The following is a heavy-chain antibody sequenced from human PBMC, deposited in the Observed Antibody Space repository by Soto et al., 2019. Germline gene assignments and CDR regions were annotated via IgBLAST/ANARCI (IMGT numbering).Heavy chain of an antibody. CDR1: GGSMSSSNW. CDR3: ARETYGDYAGYFDP. Sequence: SETLSLTCTVSGGSMSSSNWWNWVRQPPGKGLEWIGETHHSGRTNYNPSLKSRVTISVDKSKNHFSLKLSSVTAADTAVYYCARETYGDYAGYFDPWGQGTLVTVSS. CDR2: THHSGRT. V-gene: IGHV4-4*02. J-gene: IGHJ5*02. D-gene: IGHD4-17*01.